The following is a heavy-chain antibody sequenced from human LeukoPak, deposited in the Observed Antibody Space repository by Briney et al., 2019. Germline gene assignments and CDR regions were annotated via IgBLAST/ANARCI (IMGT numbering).Heavy chain of an antibody. J-gene: IGHJ4*02. D-gene: IGHD3-9*01. CDR1: GGSISSSSYY. V-gene: IGHV4-39*07. Sequence: PSETLSLTCTVSGGSISSSSYYWGWIRQPPRKGLEWIGSIYYSGSTNYNPSLKSRVTISVDTSKNQFSLKLSSVTAADTAVYYCARSKDILTGYCFDYWGQGTLVTVSS. CDR2: IYYSGST. CDR3: ARSKDILTGYCFDY.